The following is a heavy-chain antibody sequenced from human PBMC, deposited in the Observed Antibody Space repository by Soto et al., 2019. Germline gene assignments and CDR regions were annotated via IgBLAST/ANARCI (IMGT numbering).Heavy chain of an antibody. V-gene: IGHV1-2*02. Sequence: ASVKVSCKASGYTFTVYYMHCVLQSPLQWLEWMGWINPNSGGTNYAQKFHGRVTMTRDTSISTAYMELSRLRSDDTAVYYCARDHYSNYGAGPDYYGMDVWGQGTTVTVSS. CDR1: GYTFTVYY. CDR3: ARDHYSNYGAGPDYYGMDV. CDR2: INPNSGGT. D-gene: IGHD4-4*01. J-gene: IGHJ6*02.